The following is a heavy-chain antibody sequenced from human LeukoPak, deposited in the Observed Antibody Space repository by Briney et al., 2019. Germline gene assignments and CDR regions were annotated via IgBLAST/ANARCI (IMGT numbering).Heavy chain of an antibody. CDR2: MNPNSGNT. CDR1: GYTFTNYD. Sequence: ASVRVSCKASGYTFTNYDINWVRQATGQGLEWMGWMNPNSGNTGYAEKFQGRVTITWDTSITTAYMELSSLRSEDSAVYYCVSWAGGNSDVASFDYWGQGTLVTVSS. D-gene: IGHD2-21*01. V-gene: IGHV1-8*03. J-gene: IGHJ4*02. CDR3: VSWAGGNSDVASFDY.